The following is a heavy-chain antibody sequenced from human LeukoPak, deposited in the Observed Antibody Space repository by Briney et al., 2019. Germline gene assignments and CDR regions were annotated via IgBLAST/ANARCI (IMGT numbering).Heavy chain of an antibody. CDR2: IRPSVDNP. CDR3: ARVAGWHWFDP. J-gene: IGHJ5*02. Sequence: GGGLRLSCAASGFTFTIYDMTWGREGPGGGLEWGSSIRPSVDNPYSGDSVKGGFPIPRDNSKTRASLQMNNLRVDDTAVYYCARVAGWHWFDPWGQGTLVTVSS. CDR1: GFTFTIYD. D-gene: IGHD6-19*01. V-gene: IGHV3-23*01.